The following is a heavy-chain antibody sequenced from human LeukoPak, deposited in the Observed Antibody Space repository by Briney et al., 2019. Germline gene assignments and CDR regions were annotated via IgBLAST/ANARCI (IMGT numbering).Heavy chain of an antibody. CDR1: GYTFSGYY. Sequence: ASVKVSCKASGYTFSGYYVHWVRQAPGQGLEWMGWINPNTGATNYAQKFQGRVTMTRDTSISAAFLGLSMLTSDDTAVYYCARGGSTIVVVPASNLPSDYWGQGTLVTVSS. CDR2: INPNTGAT. V-gene: IGHV1-2*02. D-gene: IGHD2-2*01. J-gene: IGHJ4*02. CDR3: ARGGSTIVVVPASNLPSDY.